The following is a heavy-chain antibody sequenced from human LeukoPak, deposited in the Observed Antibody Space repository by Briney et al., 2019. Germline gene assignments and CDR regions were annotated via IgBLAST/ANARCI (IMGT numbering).Heavy chain of an antibody. CDR2: ISYSSSTI. D-gene: IGHD1-26*01. Sequence: GGSLRLSCAASGFTFSSYSMNWVRQAPGKGLEWVSYISYSSSTIYYADSVKGRFTISRDNAKNSLYLQMNSLRAEDTAVYYCARDLYSGSHKTLDYWGQGTLVTVSS. CDR3: ARDLYSGSHKTLDY. CDR1: GFTFSSYS. J-gene: IGHJ4*02. V-gene: IGHV3-48*04.